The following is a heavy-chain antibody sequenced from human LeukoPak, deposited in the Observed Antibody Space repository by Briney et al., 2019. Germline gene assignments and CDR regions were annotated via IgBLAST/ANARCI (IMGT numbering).Heavy chain of an antibody. CDR3: AKDGFPGSGYESEWGYYYYYGMDV. CDR2: ISWNSGSI. D-gene: IGHD5-12*01. V-gene: IGHV3-9*01. CDR1: GFTFDDYA. J-gene: IGHJ6*02. Sequence: GGSLRLSCAASGFTFDDYAMHWVRQAPGKGLEWVSGISWNSGSIGYADSVKGRFTISRDNAKNSLYLQMNSLRAEDTALYYCAKDGFPGSGYESEWGYYYYYGMDVWGQGTTVTVSS.